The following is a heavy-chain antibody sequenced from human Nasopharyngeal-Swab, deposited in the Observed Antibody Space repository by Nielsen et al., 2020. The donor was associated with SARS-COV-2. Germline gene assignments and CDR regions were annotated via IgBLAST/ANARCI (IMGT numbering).Heavy chain of an antibody. CDR1: GFTFSSYA. CDR3: AKWTFRAAAGTWDY. D-gene: IGHD6-13*01. J-gene: IGHJ4*02. CDR2: ISSNGGST. Sequence: GGSLRLSCSASGFTFSSYAMHWVRQAPGKGLEYVSAISSNGGSTYYADSVKGRFTISRDNSKNTLYLQMSSLRAEDTAVYYCAKWTFRAAAGTWDYWGQGTLVTVSS. V-gene: IGHV3-64D*06.